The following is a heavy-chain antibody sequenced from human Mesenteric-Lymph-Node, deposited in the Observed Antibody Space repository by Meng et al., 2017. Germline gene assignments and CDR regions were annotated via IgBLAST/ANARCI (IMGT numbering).Heavy chain of an antibody. CDR3: AREDSSGWSVTPYYYYGMDV. CDR1: GFTFSSYA. D-gene: IGHD6-19*01. V-gene: IGHV3-30*04. CDR2: ISYDGSNK. Sequence: GESLKISCAASGFTFSSYAMHWVRQAPGKGLEWVAVISYDGSNKYYADSVKGRFTISRDNSKNTLYLQMNSLRAEDTAVYYCAREDSSGWSVTPYYYYGMDVWGQGTTVTVSS. J-gene: IGHJ6*02.